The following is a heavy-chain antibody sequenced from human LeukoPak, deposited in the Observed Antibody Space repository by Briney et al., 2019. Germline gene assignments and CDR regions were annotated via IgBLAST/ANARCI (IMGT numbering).Heavy chain of an antibody. D-gene: IGHD3-16*01. CDR2: IYYGGNT. CDR3: ARGGSRLTTAGDLDY. CDR1: GGSISSRDYY. V-gene: IGHV4-39*01. J-gene: IGHJ4*02. Sequence: SETLSLTCTVSGGSISSRDYYWGWIRQPPGKGLEWIGSIYYGGNTYYNPSLKSRVTISVDTSRNQFSLKLSSVTAADTAVYYCARGGSRLTTAGDLDYWGQGTLVTVSS.